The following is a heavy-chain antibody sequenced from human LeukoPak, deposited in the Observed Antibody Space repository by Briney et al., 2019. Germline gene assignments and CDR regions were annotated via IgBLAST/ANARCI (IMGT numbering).Heavy chain of an antibody. Sequence: ASVKVSCKASGYTFTGYYMHWVRQAPGQGLEWMGWINPNSGGTNYAQKFQGRVTMTRDTSISTAYMELSRLRSDDTAVYYCARAYRGYYYGSGIDYWGQGTLVTVSS. CDR2: INPNSGGT. V-gene: IGHV1-2*02. CDR3: ARAYRGYYYGSGIDY. CDR1: GYTFTGYY. J-gene: IGHJ4*02. D-gene: IGHD3-10*01.